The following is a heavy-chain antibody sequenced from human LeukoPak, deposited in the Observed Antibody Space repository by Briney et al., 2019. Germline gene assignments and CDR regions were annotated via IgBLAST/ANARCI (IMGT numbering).Heavy chain of an antibody. D-gene: IGHD2-2*02. Sequence: PSQTLSLICTVTGNSVNSANYYWAWIRQPAGKGLEWIGRVYSTGSTTSSPSLKSRLTISADTSKNQVSLQLRSVTAADTAVYYCARLRGGNYCSSTSCHKRRAYYYYYMDVWGKGTTVTVSS. V-gene: IGHV4-61*02. J-gene: IGHJ6*03. CDR2: VYSTGST. CDR3: ARLRGGNYCSSTSCHKRRAYYYYYMDV. CDR1: GNSVNSANYY.